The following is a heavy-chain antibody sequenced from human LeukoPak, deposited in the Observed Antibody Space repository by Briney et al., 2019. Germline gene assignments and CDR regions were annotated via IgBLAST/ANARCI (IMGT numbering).Heavy chain of an antibody. D-gene: IGHD6-19*01. J-gene: IGHJ4*02. CDR2: ISGSGGST. CDR1: GFTFSSYA. CDR3: AKCHRGWGRGFIYY. Sequence: GGSLRLSCAASGFTFSSYAMSWVRQAPGKGLEWVSAISGSGGSTYYADSVKGRFTISRDNSKNTLYLQMNSLRAEDTAVYYCAKCHRGWGRGFIYYWGQGTLVTVSS. V-gene: IGHV3-23*01.